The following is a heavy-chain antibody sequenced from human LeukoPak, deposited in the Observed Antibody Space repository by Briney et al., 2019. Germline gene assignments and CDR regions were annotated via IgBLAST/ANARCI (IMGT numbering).Heavy chain of an antibody. CDR1: GFTFSNYA. D-gene: IGHD6-6*01. CDR2: ISANGGGT. J-gene: IGHJ4*02. V-gene: IGHV3-23*01. Sequence: GGSLRLSCAASGFTFSNYAMSWVRQAPGKGLEWVSAISANGGGTYYADSVKGRFTISRDNSKDTLYLQMNSLRADDTAVYYCARTAARRFDYWGQGTLVTVSS. CDR3: ARTAARRFDY.